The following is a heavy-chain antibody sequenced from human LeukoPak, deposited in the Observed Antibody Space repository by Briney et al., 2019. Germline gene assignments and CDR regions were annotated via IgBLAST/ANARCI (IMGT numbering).Heavy chain of an antibody. CDR2: ISYDGSNK. D-gene: IGHD1-26*01. CDR3: ARGGWEFPFDY. Sequence: GGSLRLSCAASGFTFSSYAMHWVRQAPGKGLEWVAVISYDGSNKYYADSVKGRFTISRDNAKNSLYLQMNSLRAEDTAVYYCARGGWEFPFDYWGQGTLVTVSS. CDR1: GFTFSSYA. V-gene: IGHV3-30-3*01. J-gene: IGHJ4*02.